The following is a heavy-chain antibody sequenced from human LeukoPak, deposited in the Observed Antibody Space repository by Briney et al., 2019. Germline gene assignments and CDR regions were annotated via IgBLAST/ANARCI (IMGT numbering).Heavy chain of an antibody. Sequence: KSGGSLRLSCAASGFTFSNAWMNWVRQAPGKGLEWVGRIKSKTDGGTTDYAAPVKGRFTISRDDSKNTLYLQMNSLKTEDTAVYYCTTRSSPIGYCSGGSCYPKDYWGQGTLVTVSS. CDR3: TTRSSPIGYCSGGSCYPKDY. CDR2: IKSKTDGGTT. V-gene: IGHV3-15*07. CDR1: GFTFSNAW. J-gene: IGHJ4*02. D-gene: IGHD2-15*01.